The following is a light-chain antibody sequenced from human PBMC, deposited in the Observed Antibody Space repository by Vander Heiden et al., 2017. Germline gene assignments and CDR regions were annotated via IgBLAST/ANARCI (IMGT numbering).Light chain of an antibody. CDR3: QQYYSIPLT. V-gene: IGKV4-1*01. CDR1: QNVLYSSNNRNY. J-gene: IGKJ3*01. CDR2: WAS. Sequence: DIVMTQSPDSLAVSLGERATINCKSSQNVLYSSNNRNYLAWYQRKPGQPPKLLIYWASTRESGVPDRFSGSGSGTEFTLTISSLQAEDVAVYYCQQYYSIPLTFGPGTKVDIK.